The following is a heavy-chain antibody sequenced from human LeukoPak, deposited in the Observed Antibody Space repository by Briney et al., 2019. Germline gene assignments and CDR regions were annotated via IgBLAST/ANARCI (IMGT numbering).Heavy chain of an antibody. Sequence: SQTLSLTCAISGDSVSTNNVAWNWIRQSPSRGLEWLGRTYYRSKWCNDYAVSVKSRISINPDTSKNQFSLQLNSVTPDDTAVYYCAREDLGAAYFDFWGQGTLVTVSS. CDR1: GDSVSTNNVA. CDR2: TYYRSKWCN. CDR3: AREDLGAAYFDF. D-gene: IGHD3-16*01. J-gene: IGHJ4*02. V-gene: IGHV6-1*01.